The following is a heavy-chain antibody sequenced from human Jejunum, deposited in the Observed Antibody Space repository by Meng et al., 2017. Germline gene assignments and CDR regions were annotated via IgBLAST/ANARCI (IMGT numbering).Heavy chain of an antibody. CDR2: FHHSGSA. Sequence: QVQLPQSGPGLVRPSETLSLPCTVSGVSVNSGFYYWNWVRQPPGKGLEFIGSFHHSGSAHYNASLEGRVTMSLDTSKNQFSLRLTSVTAADSALYYCTGGPDSAKSGYWGQGTLVTVSS. D-gene: IGHD1-14*01. CDR3: TGGPDSAKSGY. J-gene: IGHJ4*02. CDR1: GVSVNSGFYY. V-gene: IGHV4-61*01.